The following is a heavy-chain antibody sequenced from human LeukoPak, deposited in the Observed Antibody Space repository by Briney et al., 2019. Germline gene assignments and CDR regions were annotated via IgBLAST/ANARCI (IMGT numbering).Heavy chain of an antibody. CDR3: ARVFGWGAARLYGDSYTGDYYYMDV. D-gene: IGHD4-17*01. V-gene: IGHV3-20*01. J-gene: IGHJ6*03. CDR2: INWNGGST. Sequence: GGSLRLSCAASGFTFDDYGMSWVRQAPGKGLEWVSGINWNGGSTGYADSVKGRFTISRDNAKNSLYLQMNSLRAEDTALYHCARVFGWGAARLYGDSYTGDYYYMDVWGKGTTVTISS. CDR1: GFTFDDYG.